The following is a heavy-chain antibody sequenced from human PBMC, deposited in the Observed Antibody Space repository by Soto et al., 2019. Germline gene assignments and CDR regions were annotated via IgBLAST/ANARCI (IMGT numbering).Heavy chain of an antibody. Sequence: SETLSLTCPLSFGSISSYYLSLMLKPPVKGLELIGYIYYSGGTNYNPSLKSRVTISVDTSKNQFSLKLSSVTAADTAVYYCARDRGFYCSSTSCYGYFDYWGQGTLVTVSS. D-gene: IGHD2-2*01. V-gene: IGHV4-59*01. CDR1: FGSISSYY. CDR2: IYYSGGT. CDR3: ARDRGFYCSSTSCYGYFDY. J-gene: IGHJ4*02.